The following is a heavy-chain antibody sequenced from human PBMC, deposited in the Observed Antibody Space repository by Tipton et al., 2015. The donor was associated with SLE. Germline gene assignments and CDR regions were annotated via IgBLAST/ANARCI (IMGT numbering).Heavy chain of an antibody. CDR3: ASRIGSSSFDY. CDR2: FYHSGST. V-gene: IGHV4-38-2*02. CDR1: GHSISSGYY. D-gene: IGHD2-2*01. Sequence: TLSLTCNVSGHSISSGYYWGWIRQFPGKGLEWIGSFYHSGSTYYNPSLKSRVTISVDTAKNQFSLKLSSVTAADTAVYYCASRIGSSSFDYWGQGTLVTVSS. J-gene: IGHJ4*02.